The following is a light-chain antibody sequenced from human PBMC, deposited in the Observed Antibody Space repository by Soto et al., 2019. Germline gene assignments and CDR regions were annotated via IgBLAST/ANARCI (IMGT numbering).Light chain of an antibody. CDR1: QSVNSN. CDR3: QEYNTWPWT. V-gene: IGKV3-15*01. CDR2: GAS. Sequence: ETVMTQSPDTLSVSPGERVTLSCRASQSVNSNLAWYQQKLGQAPRVLIYGASTRATGIPARFSGSGSGTDFILTISSLQSEDFELYYCQEYNTWPWTFGQGTKVEIK. J-gene: IGKJ1*01.